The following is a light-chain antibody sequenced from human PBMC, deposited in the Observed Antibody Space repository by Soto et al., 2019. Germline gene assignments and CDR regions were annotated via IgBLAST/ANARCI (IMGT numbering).Light chain of an antibody. CDR1: QDIGKY. Sequence: DTQKTQSPSSLFASVGDRVTITCQASQDIGKYLNWYQQKPGKAPELLIYDASLLEAGVPSRFSGSGSGTDFTFTISSLQPEDLATYYCQQYDNLPLTFGPGTKVDIK. J-gene: IGKJ3*01. CDR2: DAS. CDR3: QQYDNLPLT. V-gene: IGKV1-33*01.